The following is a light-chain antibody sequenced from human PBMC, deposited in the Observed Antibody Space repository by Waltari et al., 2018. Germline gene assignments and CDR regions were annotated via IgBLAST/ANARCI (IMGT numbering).Light chain of an antibody. J-gene: IGLJ3*02. V-gene: IGLV1-44*01. CDR2: TDV. CDR3: AAWDDGLDGVV. Sequence: QSSLTQPPSASGTPGQRVTISCSRSSSRIGSRAVNWYPRLPGTAPKLLIYTDVHRPSGVPDRFSGSKSGTSASLAISGLQPADEGDYYCAAWDDGLDGVVFGGGTKLTVL. CDR1: SSRIGSRA.